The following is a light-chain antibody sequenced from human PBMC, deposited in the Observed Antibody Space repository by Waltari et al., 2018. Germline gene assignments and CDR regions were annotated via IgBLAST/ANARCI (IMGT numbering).Light chain of an antibody. CDR1: RNLLHSNGYTY. J-gene: IGKJ2*03. Sequence: DVVMTQSPLSLPITHGQQASMTCRSSRNLLHSNGYTYLTWFLQKAGQPPRRLIYRVSYPYSGVPGMCSGSGAWTDFILIISSVETGDVGVYYCMQGTPFPYSFGRGTKVEFK. V-gene: IGKV2-30*02. CDR2: RVS. CDR3: MQGTPFPYS.